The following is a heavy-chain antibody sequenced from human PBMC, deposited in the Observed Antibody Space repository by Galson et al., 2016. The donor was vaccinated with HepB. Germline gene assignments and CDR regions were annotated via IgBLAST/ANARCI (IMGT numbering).Heavy chain of an antibody. J-gene: IGHJ6*02. CDR2: IYDSGDT. D-gene: IGHD3-9*01. CDR1: GGSIDRSVSY. V-gene: IGHV4-39*07. CDR3: ARATAHRYDYYGMGV. Sequence: SETLSLTCRVSGGSIDRSVSYWGWIRQPPGKGLEWIGSIYDSGDTSYNPSLKSRVTISVDTSKDQFSLKLSSVTAADTAVYYCARATAHRYDYYGMGVWGQGTTVTVSS.